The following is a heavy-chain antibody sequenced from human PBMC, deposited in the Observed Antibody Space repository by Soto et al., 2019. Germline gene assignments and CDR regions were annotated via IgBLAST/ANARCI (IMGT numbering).Heavy chain of an antibody. D-gene: IGHD6-19*01. CDR2: IYIGGIT. V-gene: IGHV3-53*01. Sequence: GGSLSLSCAASGFTVSSNYMSWVRQAPGKGLEWGSVIYIGGITYYADSVKVRFTISRDNSKNTPYLKMNSLRAEATAVNYCGGGGIAVAGKGYWGQGTLVTVSS. J-gene: IGHJ4*02. CDR3: GGGGIAVAGKGY. CDR1: GFTVSSNY.